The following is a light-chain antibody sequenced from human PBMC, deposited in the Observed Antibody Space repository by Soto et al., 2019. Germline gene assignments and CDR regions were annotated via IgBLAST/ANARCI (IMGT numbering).Light chain of an antibody. CDR2: GAS. Sequence: DIQMTQSPSSLSAFVGDRVTITCRASQGISSYLAWYQQKPGKVPKLLIYGASTLHSGVPSRFSGSGSGTDFTLTISSLQPEDVATYYCQRYNSVPNTFGPGTKVDIK. CDR1: QGISSY. J-gene: IGKJ3*01. CDR3: QRYNSVPNT. V-gene: IGKV1-27*01.